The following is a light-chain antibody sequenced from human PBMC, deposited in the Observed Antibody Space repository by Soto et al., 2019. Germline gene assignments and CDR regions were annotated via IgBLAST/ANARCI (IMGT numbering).Light chain of an antibody. Sequence: QSALTQPASVSGSPGQSITMSCAGASSDVGSYNLVSWYQQYPGKAPKLIIYEGNNRPSGVSNRFSGSGSGNTASLTISGLQAEDAADYYCCSYTGSSTSFGGGTKVTVL. V-gene: IGLV2-23*01. CDR2: EGN. J-gene: IGLJ3*02. CDR3: CSYTGSSTS. CDR1: SSDVGSYNL.